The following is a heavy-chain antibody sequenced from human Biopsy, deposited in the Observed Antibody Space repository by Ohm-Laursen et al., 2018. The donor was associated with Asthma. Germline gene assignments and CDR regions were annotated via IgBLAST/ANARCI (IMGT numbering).Heavy chain of an antibody. CDR3: ARAYGGNFFSGAFDI. CDR1: GFTFSSYG. CDR2: IWYDGGYK. Sequence: SLRLSCAASGFTFSSYGIHWVRQAPGKGLEWVAVIWYDGGYKDNVDSVKGRFTISRDISKNTLSLQMNSLRAEDTAVYYCARAYGGNFFSGAFDIWGQGTMVTVSS. D-gene: IGHD4-23*01. V-gene: IGHV3-33*01. J-gene: IGHJ3*02.